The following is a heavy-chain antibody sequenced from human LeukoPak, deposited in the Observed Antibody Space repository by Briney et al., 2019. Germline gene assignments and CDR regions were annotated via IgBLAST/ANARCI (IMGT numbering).Heavy chain of an antibody. CDR2: ISGSGGST. D-gene: IGHD6-13*01. J-gene: IGHJ5*02. CDR1: GFTFSSYA. V-gene: IGHV3-23*01. Sequence: GGSLRLSCAASGFTFSSYAMSWVRQAPGKGLEWVSAISGSGGSTYYADSLKGRFTISRDNSKNTLYLQMNSLRAEDTAVYYCAHPTEYSSSWYGNWFDPWGQGTLVTVSS. CDR3: AHPTEYSSSWYGNWFDP.